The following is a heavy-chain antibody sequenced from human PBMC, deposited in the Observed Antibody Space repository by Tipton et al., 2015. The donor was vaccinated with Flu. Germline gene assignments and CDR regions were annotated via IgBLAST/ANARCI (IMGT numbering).Heavy chain of an antibody. D-gene: IGHD4-11*01. CDR1: GGSISSSTDY. J-gene: IGHJ5*02. Sequence: GLVKPSETLSLTCTVSGGSISSSTDYWGWIRQPPGKGLEWIGNIFHTGNTYYNPSLKGRVTLSVDRSKNQFSLKVISVTAADTAVYYCARRDYSNYVSDPKNWFDPWGQGTLVTVSA. V-gene: IGHV4-39*07. CDR2: IFHTGNT. CDR3: ARRDYSNYVSDPKNWFDP.